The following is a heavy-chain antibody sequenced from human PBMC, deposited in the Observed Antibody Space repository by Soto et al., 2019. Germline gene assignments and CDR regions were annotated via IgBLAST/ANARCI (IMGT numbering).Heavy chain of an antibody. CDR1: GGFVSSGSYY. D-gene: IGHD1-1*01. V-gene: IGHV4-34*12. Sequence: QVQLQQWGAGLLKPSETLSLTCAVYGGFVSSGSYYWSWIRQPPGKGLVWIGEMIHSGGTHFNPSLKSRVTISVDTSKNQFSLNIYSVTAADTALYYCARVERGTVTTVVDAFDIWGPGTMVTVSS. CDR2: MIHSGGT. J-gene: IGHJ3*02. CDR3: ARVERGTVTTVVDAFDI.